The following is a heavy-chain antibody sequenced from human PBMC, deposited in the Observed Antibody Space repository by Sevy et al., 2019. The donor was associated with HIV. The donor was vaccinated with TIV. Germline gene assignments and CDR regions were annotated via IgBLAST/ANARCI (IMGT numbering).Heavy chain of an antibody. J-gene: IGHJ4*02. D-gene: IGHD6-6*01. Sequence: GGSLRLSCAASGFIFSGSAMSWVRHAPGKGLEWVASISGSGGFTYYADSVKGRFTISRDNFKNTVDLEMKSLRAEDTAVYYCAKDPLNIAARFDYWGQGTLVTVSS. CDR3: AKDPLNIAARFDY. CDR1: GFIFSGSA. V-gene: IGHV3-23*01. CDR2: ISGSGGFT.